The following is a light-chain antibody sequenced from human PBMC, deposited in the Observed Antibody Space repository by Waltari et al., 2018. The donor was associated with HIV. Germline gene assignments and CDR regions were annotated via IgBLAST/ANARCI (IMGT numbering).Light chain of an antibody. V-gene: IGKV2-30*01. J-gene: IGKJ4*01. CDR1: QSLESTDENIY. CDR2: KVS. Sequence: VMMTKSPPSLRVTPGASASISCKPSQSLESTDENIYLNWFHQRPGHPPRRLIYKVSNRDSGVPDRFSGSGSDTDFTLKITGVQAEDVGVYFCMQGSYFLTFGGGTKVEV. CDR3: MQGSYFLT.